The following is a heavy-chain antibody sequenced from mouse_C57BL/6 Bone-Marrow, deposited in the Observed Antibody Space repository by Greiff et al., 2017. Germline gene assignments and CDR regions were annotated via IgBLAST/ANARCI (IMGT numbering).Heavy chain of an antibody. D-gene: IGHD3-2*02. V-gene: IGHV14-4*01. J-gene: IGHJ4*01. CDR2: IDPENGDT. CDR3: TTAQATDYAMDY. Sequence: VQLQQSGAELVRPGASVKLSCTASGFNIKDDYMHWVKQRPEQGLEWIGWIDPENGDTEYASKFQGKATITADTSSNTAYLQLSSLTSEDTAVYYCTTAQATDYAMDYCGQGTSVTVSS. CDR1: GFNIKDDY.